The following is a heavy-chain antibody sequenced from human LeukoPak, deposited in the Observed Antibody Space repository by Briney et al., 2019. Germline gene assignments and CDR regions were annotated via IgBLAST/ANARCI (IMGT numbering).Heavy chain of an antibody. V-gene: IGHV3-23*01. J-gene: IGHJ3*01. CDR3: ATRQFYSGGTCYGLSF. Sequence: GGSLRLSCAASGFTFSSYGMHWVRQAPGKGLEWVSVISNNGDTTYYADSVKGRFTISRDNSKNTLYLQMNSLRAEDTAVYFCATRQFYSGGTCYGLSFWGQGTMVTVSS. D-gene: IGHD2-15*01. CDR1: GFTFSSYG. CDR2: ISNNGDTT.